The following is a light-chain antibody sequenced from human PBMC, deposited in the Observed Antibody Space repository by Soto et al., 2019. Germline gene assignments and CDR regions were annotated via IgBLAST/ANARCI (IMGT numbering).Light chain of an antibody. Sequence: QSVLTQPPSVSGSPGQSFAISCTGTSSDVGSYNRVSWYQQPPGTAPKVMIYEVSNRPSGVPDRFSGSKSGNTASLTISGLQAEDEADYYCSSYTSSSTYVFGTGTKLTVL. J-gene: IGLJ1*01. V-gene: IGLV2-18*02. CDR2: EVS. CDR1: SSDVGSYNR. CDR3: SSYTSSSTYV.